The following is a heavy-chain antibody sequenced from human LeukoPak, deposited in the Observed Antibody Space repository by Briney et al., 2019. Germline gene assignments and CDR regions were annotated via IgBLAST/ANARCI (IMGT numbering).Heavy chain of an antibody. V-gene: IGHV1-18*01. CDR1: GYRFTSYG. Sequence: GASVKVSCKASGYRFTSYGINWVRQAPGQGLEWLGWISAYTGKTDYSQKFQDRVTMTKDTSATTYDMELRSLRSDDTAVYYCARVWYYYGGSGYIDAWGQGTVVTVSS. D-gene: IGHD3-22*01. CDR3: ARVWYYYGGSGYIDA. J-gene: IGHJ4*02. CDR2: ISAYTGKT.